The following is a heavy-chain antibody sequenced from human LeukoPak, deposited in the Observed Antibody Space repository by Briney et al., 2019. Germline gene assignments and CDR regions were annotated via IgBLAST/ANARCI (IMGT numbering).Heavy chain of an antibody. CDR3: ARVSTAVSLAIDY. J-gene: IGHJ4*02. Sequence: GGSLRLSCAASGFTFSDYNMNWVRQAPGKGPEWVSVISSSSTYIYYADSVKGRFTISRDNAKNSLYLQMNSLRAEDTAVYYCARVSTAVSLAIDYWGQGTLVTVST. CDR1: GFTFSDYN. V-gene: IGHV3-21*06. D-gene: IGHD6-13*01. CDR2: ISSSSTYI.